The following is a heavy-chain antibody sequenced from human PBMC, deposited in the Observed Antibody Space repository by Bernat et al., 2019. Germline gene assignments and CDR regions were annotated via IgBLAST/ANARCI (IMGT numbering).Heavy chain of an antibody. CDR3: ARDDGSGGPVDY. J-gene: IGHJ4*02. CDR1: GFSVSDNY. Sequence: EVQLVESGGGLVQPGGSLRLSCAVSGFSVSDNYMNWVRQAPGKGLEWVSLISSGGSTDYADSVKYRFTISRDNPRNMLYLQLNSLRDEDTAVYYCARDDGSGGPVDYWGPGTLVTVSS. D-gene: IGHD3-10*01. V-gene: IGHV3-66*01. CDR2: ISSGGST.